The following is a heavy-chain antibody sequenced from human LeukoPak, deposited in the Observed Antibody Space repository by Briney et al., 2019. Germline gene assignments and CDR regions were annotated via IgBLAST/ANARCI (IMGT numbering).Heavy chain of an antibody. CDR2: IYPGDSDT. J-gene: IGHJ6*02. V-gene: IGHV5-51*01. D-gene: IGHD4-23*01. CDR3: ARSLGYGGNSDYYYYGMDV. CDR1: GYIFTSYW. Sequence: GESLQISCKGSGYIFTSYWIGWVRPLPGKGLEWMGIIYPGDSDTRYRPSFQGQATISADKSISTAYLQWSSLKASDTAMYYCARSLGYGGNSDYYYYGMDVWGQGTTVTVSS.